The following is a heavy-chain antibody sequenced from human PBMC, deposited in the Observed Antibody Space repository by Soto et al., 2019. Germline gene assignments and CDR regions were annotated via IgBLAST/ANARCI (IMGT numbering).Heavy chain of an antibody. CDR1: GGSFSGYY. CDR2: INHSGST. CDR3: ARGCRVYYYGSGSANNYYYYYYMDV. V-gene: IGHV4-34*01. Sequence: PSETLSLTCAVYGGSFSGYYWSWIRQPPGKGLEWIGEINHSGSTNYNPSLKSRVTISVDTSKNQFSLKLSSVTAADTAVYYCARGCRVYYYGSGSANNYYYYYYMDVWGKGTTVTVSS. J-gene: IGHJ6*03. D-gene: IGHD3-10*01.